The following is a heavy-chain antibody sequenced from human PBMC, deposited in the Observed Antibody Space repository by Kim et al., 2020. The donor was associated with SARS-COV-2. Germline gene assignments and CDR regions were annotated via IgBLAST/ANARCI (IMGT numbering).Heavy chain of an antibody. V-gene: IGHV5-51*01. CDR2: IYPGDSDT. CDR3: ARQGIAVPLWPRRDSYIDY. CDR1: GYSFTSYW. D-gene: IGHD6-19*01. J-gene: IGHJ4*02. Sequence: GESLKISCKGSGYSFTSYWIGWVRQMPGKGLEWMGIIYPGDSDTRYSPSFQGQVTISADKSISTAYLQWSSLKASDTAMYYCARQGIAVPLWPRRDSYIDYWGQGTLVTVSS.